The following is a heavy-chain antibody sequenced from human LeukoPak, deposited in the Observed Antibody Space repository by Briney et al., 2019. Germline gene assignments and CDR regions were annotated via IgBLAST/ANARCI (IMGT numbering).Heavy chain of an antibody. CDR1: GFTFDDYA. V-gene: IGHV3-9*01. J-gene: IGHJ5*02. CDR3: AKSPTVTTWAWFDP. D-gene: IGHD4-11*01. Sequence: GRSLRLSCAASGFTFDDYAMHWVRQAPGKGLEWVSGISWNSGSIGYADSVKGRFTISRDNAKNSLYLQMNSLRAEDTALYYCAKSPTVTTWAWFDPWGQGTLVTVSS. CDR2: ISWNSGSI.